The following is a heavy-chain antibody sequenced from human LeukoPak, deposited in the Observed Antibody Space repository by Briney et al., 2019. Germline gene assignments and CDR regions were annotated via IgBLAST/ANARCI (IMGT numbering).Heavy chain of an antibody. CDR1: GYTFTSYY. CDR2: INPSSGST. Sequence: ASVKVSCKASGYTFTSYYMHWVRQAPGQGLEWMGIINPSSGSTSYAQKFQGRVTMTRDTSTSTVYMELSSLRSEDTAVYYCARGGRATMIPKYYFDYWGQGTLVTVSS. CDR3: ARGGRATMIPKYYFDY. J-gene: IGHJ4*02. V-gene: IGHV1-46*01. D-gene: IGHD3-22*01.